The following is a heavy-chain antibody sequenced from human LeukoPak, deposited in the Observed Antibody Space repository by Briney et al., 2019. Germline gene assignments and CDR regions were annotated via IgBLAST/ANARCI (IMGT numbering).Heavy chain of an antibody. CDR1: GESFSGYY. J-gene: IGHJ6*04. Sequence: PSETLSLTCAVYGESFSGYYWSWIRPPPGKGLEWTGELKHSGSTNYTTSLTSRVTISVATTNQQFPLKLSSVNAADTAVYYGATPKLRYFGWLPNYYYYGMDVWGKGTTVTVSS. D-gene: IGHD3-9*01. CDR2: LKHSGST. CDR3: ATPKLRYFGWLPNYYYYGMDV. V-gene: IGHV4-34*01.